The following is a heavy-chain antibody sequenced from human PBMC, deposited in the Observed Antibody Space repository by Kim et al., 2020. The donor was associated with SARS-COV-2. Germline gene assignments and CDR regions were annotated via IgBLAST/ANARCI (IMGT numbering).Heavy chain of an antibody. CDR1: GFTLSGYD. Sequence: GGSLRLSCVGSGFTLSGYDMNWVRQAPGKGLEWVSYISSSGSKIYYANSVKGRFTISSDNAKNSLYLQMNSLRAEDTALYYCAGERMTGNAFDIWGQGTMVTFSS. J-gene: IGHJ3*02. CDR2: ISSSGSKI. V-gene: IGHV3-48*03. CDR3: AGERMTGNAFDI.